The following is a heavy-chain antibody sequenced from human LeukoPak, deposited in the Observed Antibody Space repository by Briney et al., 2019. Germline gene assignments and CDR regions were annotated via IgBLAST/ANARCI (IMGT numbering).Heavy chain of an antibody. CDR3: AKDVEMATIGYFDY. V-gene: IGHV3-7*03. CDR1: GFTFSRSW. D-gene: IGHD5-24*01. Sequence: GGSLRLSCAASGFTFSRSWMTWVRQAPGKGLEWVASINEDGSEIHYVDSVKGRFTISRDNAKDSLYLQMNSLRAEDTALYYCAKDVEMATIGYFDYWGQGTLVTVSS. CDR2: INEDGSEI. J-gene: IGHJ4*02.